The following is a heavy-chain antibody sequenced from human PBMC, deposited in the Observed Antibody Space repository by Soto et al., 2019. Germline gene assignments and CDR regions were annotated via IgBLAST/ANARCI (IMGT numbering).Heavy chain of an antibody. CDR3: AHLETTVSYYYYGMDV. Sequence: QVQLVESGGGVVQPGRSLRLSCAASGFTFSSYGMHWVRQAPGKGLEWVAVISYDGSNKYYADSVKGRFTISRDNSKNALYLQMNSLRAEDTAVYYCAHLETTVSYYYYGMDVWGQGTTVTVSS. CDR2: ISYDGSNK. CDR1: GFTFSSYG. V-gene: IGHV3-30*03. J-gene: IGHJ6*02. D-gene: IGHD4-17*01.